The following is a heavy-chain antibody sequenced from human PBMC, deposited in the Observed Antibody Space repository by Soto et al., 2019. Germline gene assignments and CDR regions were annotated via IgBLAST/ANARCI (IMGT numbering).Heavy chain of an antibody. Sequence: EVLLEESGGDLVQPGGSLRLSCAASGFSVSNNYMTWVRQAPGKGLEWVSVIQDGGSITYADSVRDRFTISRDSSKNTVFLQMSSLRPEDTAVYFCARGEGSGSNALGQWGQGTLVTVSS. D-gene: IGHD3-10*01. J-gene: IGHJ4*02. CDR3: ARGEGSGSNALGQ. CDR2: IQDGGSI. CDR1: GFSVSNNY. V-gene: IGHV3-66*01.